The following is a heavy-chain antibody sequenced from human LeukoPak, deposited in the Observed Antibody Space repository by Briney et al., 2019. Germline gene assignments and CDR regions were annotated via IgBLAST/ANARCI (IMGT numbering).Heavy chain of an antibody. J-gene: IGHJ6*03. Sequence: GGSLRLSCAASGFTFSSYWMSWVRQAPGKGLEWVANIKQDGSEKYYVDSVKGRFTISRDNAKNSLYLQMNSLRAEDTAVYYCARISTKRGRYFDWRVYYYYMDVWGKGTTVTISS. CDR2: IKQDGSEK. V-gene: IGHV3-7*03. D-gene: IGHD3-9*01. CDR3: ARISTKRGRYFDWRVYYYYMDV. CDR1: GFTFSSYW.